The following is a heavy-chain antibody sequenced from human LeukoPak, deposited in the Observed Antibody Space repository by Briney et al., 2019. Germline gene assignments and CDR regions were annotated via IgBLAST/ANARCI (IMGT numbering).Heavy chain of an antibody. D-gene: IGHD2-21*02. CDR2: ICSSGSTI. J-gene: IGHJ4*02. CDR1: RFTFSGYY. CDR3: ARDRRGRPSTRVVGTGGDY. V-gene: IGHV3-11*04. Sequence: GGSPRLSCAASRFTFSGYYMSWVRQAPGGGLEWVSYICSSGSTIDYAGSVKGRFTIPRDNAKNSLYLQMNSLRAEDTAVYYCARDRRGRPSTRVVGTGGDYWGQGTLVTVSS.